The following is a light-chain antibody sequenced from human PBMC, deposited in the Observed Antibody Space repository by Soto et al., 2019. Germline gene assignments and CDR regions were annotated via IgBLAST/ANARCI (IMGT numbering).Light chain of an antibody. V-gene: IGLV4-69*01. CDR3: QTWGTGIVV. CDR2: LNSDGSH. CDR1: SGHSSYA. Sequence: VLTQSPSASASLGASVKLTCTLSSGHSSYAIAWHQQQPEKGPRYFMKLNSDGSHSKGDGIPDRFSGSSSGAERYLTISSLQSEDEADYYCQTWGTGIVVFGGGTKLTVL. J-gene: IGLJ2*01.